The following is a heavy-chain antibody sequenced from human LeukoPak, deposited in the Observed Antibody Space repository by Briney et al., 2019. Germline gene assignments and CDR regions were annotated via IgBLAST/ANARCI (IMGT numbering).Heavy chain of an antibody. V-gene: IGHV4-34*01. Sequence: PSETLSLTCAVYGGSFSGYYWSWIRQPPGKGLEWIGEINHSGGTNYNPSLKSRVTISVDTSKNQFSLKLSSVTAADTAVYYCARTGSKITIYNWFDPWGQGTLVTVSS. CDR1: GGSFSGYY. D-gene: IGHD3-9*01. J-gene: IGHJ5*02. CDR2: INHSGGT. CDR3: ARTGSKITIYNWFDP.